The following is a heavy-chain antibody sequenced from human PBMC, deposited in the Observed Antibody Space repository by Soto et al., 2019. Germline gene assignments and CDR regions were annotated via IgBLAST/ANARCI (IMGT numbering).Heavy chain of an antibody. V-gene: IGHV4-31*03. J-gene: IGHJ6*02. CDR2: IYYSGST. CDR3: ARGAQQLVRPIMDV. CDR1: GGSISSGGYY. D-gene: IGHD6-13*01. Sequence: SETLSLTCTVSGGSISSGGYYWSWIRQHPGKGLEWIGYIYYSGSTYYNPSLKSRVTISVDTSKNQFSLKLSSVTAADTAVYYCARGAQQLVRPIMDVWGQGPRSPSP.